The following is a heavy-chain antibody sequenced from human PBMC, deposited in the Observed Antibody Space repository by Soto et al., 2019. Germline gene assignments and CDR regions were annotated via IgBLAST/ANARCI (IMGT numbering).Heavy chain of an antibody. Sequence: QVQLQESGPGLVKPSQTLSLTCTVSGGSISTVDHWWSLIRQSPDMGLEWIGHIYDGGRTYNNPSLESRVTMSVDTSKSQLSLTLSSVSAADTAVYYCARGPSGDKVDSWGQGTLVTVSS. J-gene: IGHJ4*02. CDR1: GGSISTVDHW. CDR2: IYDGGRT. D-gene: IGHD7-27*01. CDR3: ARGPSGDKVDS. V-gene: IGHV4-30-4*01.